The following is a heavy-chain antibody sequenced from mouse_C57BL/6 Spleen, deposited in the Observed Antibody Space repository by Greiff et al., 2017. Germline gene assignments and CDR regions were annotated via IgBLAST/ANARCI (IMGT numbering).Heavy chain of an antibody. CDR1: GYSITSGYY. J-gene: IGHJ4*01. Sequence: DVKLQESGPGLVKPSQSLSLTCSVTGYSITSGYYWNWIRQFPGNKLEWMGYISYDGSNNYNPSLKNRISITRDTSKNQFFLKLNSVTTEDTATYYWARGGSNYYAMDYWGQGTSVTVSS. V-gene: IGHV3-6*01. CDR2: ISYDGSN. D-gene: IGHD1-1*01. CDR3: ARGGSNYYAMDY.